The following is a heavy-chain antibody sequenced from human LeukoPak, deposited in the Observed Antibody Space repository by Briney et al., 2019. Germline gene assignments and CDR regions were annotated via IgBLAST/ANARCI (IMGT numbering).Heavy chain of an antibody. D-gene: IGHD5-18*01. Sequence: ASVKVSCKAPGYTFTSYYMHWVRQAPGQGLEWMGIINPSGGSTSYAQKFQGRVTMTRDTSTSTVYMELSSLRSEDTAVYYCARDPERGYSYGLDGMDVWGQGTTVTVSS. J-gene: IGHJ6*02. V-gene: IGHV1-46*01. CDR1: GYTFTSYY. CDR3: ARDPERGYSYGLDGMDV. CDR2: INPSGGST.